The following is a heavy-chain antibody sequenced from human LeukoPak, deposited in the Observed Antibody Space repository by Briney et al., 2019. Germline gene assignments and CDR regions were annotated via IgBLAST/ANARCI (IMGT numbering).Heavy chain of an antibody. CDR1: GGSISSYF. CDR3: ARLDYSSGYYDY. CDR2: IYYSGST. Sequence: PSETLSLTCTVSGGSISSYFWSWIRQPPGKGLEWIGYIYYSGSTNYNPSLKSRVTISVDTSKNQFSLKLSSVPAADTAVYYCARLDYSSGYYDYWGQGTLVTVSS. D-gene: IGHD3-22*01. J-gene: IGHJ4*02. V-gene: IGHV4-59*08.